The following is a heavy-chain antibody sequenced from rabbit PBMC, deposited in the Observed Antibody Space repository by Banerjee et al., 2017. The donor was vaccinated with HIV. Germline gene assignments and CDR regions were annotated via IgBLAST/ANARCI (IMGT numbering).Heavy chain of an antibody. CDR1: RFSFSSSYW. V-gene: IGHV1S45*01. Sequence: QEQLVESGGGLVQPEGSLTLTCTASRFSFSSSYWICWVRQAPGKGLEWITCIYTISGSTWYASWAKGRFTISKTSSTTVTLQMTSLTAADTATYFCARDYAAGINWGSFDLWGPGTLVTVS. CDR3: ARDYAAGINWGSFDL. CDR2: IYTISGST. D-gene: IGHD4-2*01. J-gene: IGHJ4*01.